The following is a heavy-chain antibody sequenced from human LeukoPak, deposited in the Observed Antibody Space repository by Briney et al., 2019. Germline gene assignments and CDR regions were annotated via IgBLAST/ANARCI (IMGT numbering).Heavy chain of an antibody. D-gene: IGHD2-2*01. V-gene: IGHV1-2*02. CDR3: ARAYCSSTSCFNL. J-gene: IGHJ4*02. CDR1: GYTFTGYY. CDR2: INPNTGGT. Sequence: GASVTVSCKASGYTFTGYYIHWVRQAPGQGLEWMGWINPNTGGTNYAQKFQGRVTMTRDSSISTAYMVLSRLRSDDTAVYYCARAYCSSTSCFNLWGPGTLVTVSS.